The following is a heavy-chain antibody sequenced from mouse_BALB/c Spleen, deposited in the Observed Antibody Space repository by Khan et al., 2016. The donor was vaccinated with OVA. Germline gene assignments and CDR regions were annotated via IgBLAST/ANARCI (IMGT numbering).Heavy chain of an antibody. V-gene: IGHV1-31*01. CDR3: TRHGYVAWFTY. D-gene: IGHD2-2*01. Sequence: VQLQQSGPELMKPGASVKISCKASGYSFTSYYIHWMIESHGTSLEWIGYIDPFSGATTYNQKFKGKATLTVDKSSNTAYIHLRNLTSEDSAVYYWTRHGYVAWFTYWGQGTLVTVSA. CDR2: IDPFSGAT. J-gene: IGHJ3*01. CDR1: GYSFTSYY.